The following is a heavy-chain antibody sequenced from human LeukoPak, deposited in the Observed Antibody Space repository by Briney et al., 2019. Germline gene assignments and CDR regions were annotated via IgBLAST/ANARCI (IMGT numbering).Heavy chain of an antibody. V-gene: IGHV3-33*01. J-gene: IGHJ4*02. Sequence: GGSLRLSCAASGFTFSSYGMHWVRQAPGKGLEWVAVIWYDGSNKYYADSVKGRFTIYRDNSKNTLYLQMNSLRAEDTAVYYCARDPSPYYDFWSGYSYYFDYWGQGTLVTVSS. CDR1: GFTFSSYG. CDR3: ARDPSPYYDFWSGYSYYFDY. D-gene: IGHD3-3*01. CDR2: IWYDGSNK.